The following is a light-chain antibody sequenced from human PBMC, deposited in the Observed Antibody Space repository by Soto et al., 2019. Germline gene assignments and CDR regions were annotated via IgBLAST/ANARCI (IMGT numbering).Light chain of an antibody. V-gene: IGKV3-20*01. Sequence: EIVMTQSPATLSVPPGERATLSCRASQSVSSDLAWYHQKPGQAPRLLIYGASSRATGIPDRFSGSGSRTDFTLTISRLEPEDFAVYYCQQYGSSPLTFGGGTKVDI. J-gene: IGKJ4*01. CDR3: QQYGSSPLT. CDR1: QSVSSD. CDR2: GAS.